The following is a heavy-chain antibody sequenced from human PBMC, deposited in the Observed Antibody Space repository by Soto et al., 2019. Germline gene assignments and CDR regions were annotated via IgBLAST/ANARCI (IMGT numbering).Heavy chain of an antibody. J-gene: IGHJ5*02. CDR1: GFTFSSYG. Sequence: HPGGSLRLSCAASGFTFSSYGMHWVRQAPGKGLEWVAVISYDGSNKYYADSVKGRFTISRDNSKNTLYLQMNSLRAEDTAVYYCAKSGGLKTWGQGTLVTVSS. CDR2: ISYDGSNK. V-gene: IGHV3-30*18. CDR3: AKSGGLKT. D-gene: IGHD3-10*01.